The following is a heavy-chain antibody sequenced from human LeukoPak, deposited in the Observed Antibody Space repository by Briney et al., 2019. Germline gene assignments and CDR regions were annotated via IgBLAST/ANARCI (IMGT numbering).Heavy chain of an antibody. Sequence: SETLSLTCAVYGGSFSGYYWSWIRQPPGKGLEWIGEINHSGSTNYNPSLKSRVTISVDTSKIQFSLKLSSVTAADTAVYYCARVGDSKVWFDPWGQGTLVTVSS. CDR2: INHSGST. CDR1: GGSFSGYY. J-gene: IGHJ5*02. V-gene: IGHV4-34*01. D-gene: IGHD4-11*01. CDR3: ARVGDSKVWFDP.